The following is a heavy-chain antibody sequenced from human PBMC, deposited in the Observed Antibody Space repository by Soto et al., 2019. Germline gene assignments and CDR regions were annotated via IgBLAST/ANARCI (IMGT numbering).Heavy chain of an antibody. V-gene: IGHV4-39*01. J-gene: IGHJ6*02. CDR1: GGSISSSSYY. Sequence: SETLSLTCTVSGGSISSSSYYWGWIRQPPGKGLEWIGSIYYSGSTYYNPSLKSRVTISVDTSKNQFSLKLSSVTAADTAVYYCARHVPYCSDTSHCAYGMDVWGQGTTVTAP. CDR2: IYYSGST. D-gene: IGHD2-2*01. CDR3: ARHVPYCSDTSHCAYGMDV.